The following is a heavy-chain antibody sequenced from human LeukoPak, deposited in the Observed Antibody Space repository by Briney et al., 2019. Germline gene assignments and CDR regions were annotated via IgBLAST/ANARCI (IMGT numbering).Heavy chain of an antibody. Sequence: GGSLRLSCAASGFTFSSYEMNWVRQAPGKGLEGVSYISSSGSTIYYADSVKGRFTISRDNAKNSLYLQMNSLRAEDTAVYYCARDCSSTSCLDYWGQGTLVTVSS. CDR2: ISSSGSTI. CDR3: ARDCSSTSCLDY. J-gene: IGHJ4*02. V-gene: IGHV3-48*03. D-gene: IGHD2-2*01. CDR1: GFTFSSYE.